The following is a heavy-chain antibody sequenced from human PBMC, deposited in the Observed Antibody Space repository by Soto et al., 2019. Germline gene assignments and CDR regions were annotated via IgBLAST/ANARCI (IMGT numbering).Heavy chain of an antibody. CDR2: ISGYNGNT. CDR1: GYTFTIYG. D-gene: IGHD3-22*01. J-gene: IGHJ4*02. CDR3: ARIDYYDSSVYYGY. V-gene: IGHV1-18*04. Sequence: QVQLVQSGAEVKKPGASVKVSCKASGYTFTIYGISWVRQAPGQGLEWMGWISGYNGNTDYAQNLQDRVTLTTDASTSSVHMELRSRRSDDTAVYTCARIDYYDSSVYYGYWGQGNLITVSS.